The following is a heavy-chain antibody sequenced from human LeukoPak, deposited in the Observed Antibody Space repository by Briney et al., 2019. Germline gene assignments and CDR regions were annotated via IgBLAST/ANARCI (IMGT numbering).Heavy chain of an antibody. Sequence: SETLSLTCAVSGYSISSGYYWGWIRQPPGKGLECIGSIYHSGSTYYNPSLKSRVTISVDTSKSQFSLKLSSVTAADTAVYYCARQGLFYYDSSGYSHFDYWGQGTLVTVSS. CDR3: ARQGLFYYDSSGYSHFDY. J-gene: IGHJ4*02. CDR2: IYHSGST. CDR1: GYSISSGYY. V-gene: IGHV4-38-2*01. D-gene: IGHD3-22*01.